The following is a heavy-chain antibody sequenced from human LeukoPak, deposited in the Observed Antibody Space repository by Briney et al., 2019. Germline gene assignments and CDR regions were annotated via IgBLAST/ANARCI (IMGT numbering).Heavy chain of an antibody. J-gene: IGHJ3*02. Sequence: GGSLRLSCAASGFTFSRHAMHWVRQAPGKGPEWVAVISYDGTNKYYADSVKGRFTISRDNSKNTLYLQMNSLRAEDTTVYYCARDLAGLTITIFGVATGGGFDIWGQGTMVTVSS. CDR1: GFTFSRHA. V-gene: IGHV3-30-3*01. CDR2: ISYDGTNK. CDR3: ARDLAGLTITIFGVATGGGFDI. D-gene: IGHD3-3*01.